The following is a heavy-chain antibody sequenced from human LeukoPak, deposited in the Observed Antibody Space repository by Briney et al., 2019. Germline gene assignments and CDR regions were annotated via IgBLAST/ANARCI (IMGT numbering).Heavy chain of an antibody. CDR3: AKFVVGATGYFDY. J-gene: IGHJ4*02. Sequence: GGSLRLSCAASGFTFNRHAMTWVRQPPGKGLEWVSSISRGGDYTYYADSVKGRFTISRDNSKSTLFLRMNSLRSEDTAVYYCAKFVVGATGYFDYWGQGTLVTVSS. D-gene: IGHD1-26*01. V-gene: IGHV3-23*01. CDR2: ISRGGDYT. CDR1: GFTFNRHA.